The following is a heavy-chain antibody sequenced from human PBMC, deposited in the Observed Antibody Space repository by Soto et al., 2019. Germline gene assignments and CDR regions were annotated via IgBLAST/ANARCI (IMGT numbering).Heavy chain of an antibody. CDR1: GGSISRGDYY. Sequence: QVQLQESGPGLVKPSQTLSLTCTVSGGSISRGDYYWSWIRQPPGKGLEWIGYSSYSGSTYYTPSLKSRVTISVDTSKNQFSLKLSSVTAADTAVYYCARASPVVTDVWGQGTTVTVSS. D-gene: IGHD5-18*01. CDR3: ARASPVVTDV. CDR2: SSYSGST. J-gene: IGHJ6*02. V-gene: IGHV4-30-4*01.